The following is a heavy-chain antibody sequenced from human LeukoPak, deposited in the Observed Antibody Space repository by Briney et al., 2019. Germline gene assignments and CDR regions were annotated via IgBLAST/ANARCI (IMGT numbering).Heavy chain of an antibody. J-gene: IGHJ5*02. D-gene: IGHD6-13*01. V-gene: IGHV4-59*12. CDR2: IYYSGST. CDR1: GGSINGDF. CDR3: ATEAAGTQRNWFDP. Sequence: SETLSLTCTVSGGSINGDFWNWIRQPPGKGLEWIGHIYYSGSTSYNPSLKSRVTISVDTSKNQFSLKLSSVTAADTAVYYCATEAAGTQRNWFDPWGQGTLVTVSS.